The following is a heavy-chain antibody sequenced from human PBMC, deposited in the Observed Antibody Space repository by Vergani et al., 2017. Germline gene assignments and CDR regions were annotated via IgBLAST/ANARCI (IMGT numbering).Heavy chain of an antibody. CDR2: IYYSGIT. CDR3: ARARGYNYSSLH. CDR1: GDSISSGVYY. D-gene: IGHD5-24*01. J-gene: IGHJ4*02. Sequence: QVQLQESGPGLVKPSQTLSLTCSVSGDSISSGVYYWGWIRQSPGKGLEWLGYIYYSGITYYSPSLRARLSMSVDTSKNQFSLKLTSVTAADTAVYYCARARGYNYSSLHWGRGTLVTVSS. V-gene: IGHV4-30-4*08.